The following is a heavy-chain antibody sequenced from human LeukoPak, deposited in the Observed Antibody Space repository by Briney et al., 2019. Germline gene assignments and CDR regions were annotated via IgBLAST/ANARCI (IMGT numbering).Heavy chain of an antibody. CDR3: ARSTWQLLRILDY. Sequence: GGSLRLSCAASGFTFSTYNMNWVRQAPGKGLEWVSYISSSSSTIYYADSVKGRFTISRDNAKNSLYLQMNSLRDEDTAVYYCARSTWQLLRILDYWGQGTLVTVSS. J-gene: IGHJ4*02. CDR1: GFTFSTYN. V-gene: IGHV3-48*02. CDR2: ISSSSSTI. D-gene: IGHD1-26*01.